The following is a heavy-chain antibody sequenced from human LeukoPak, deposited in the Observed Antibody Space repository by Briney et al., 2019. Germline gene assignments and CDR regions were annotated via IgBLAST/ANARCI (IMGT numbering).Heavy chain of an antibody. V-gene: IGHV3-23*01. CDR3: AKDPRVGSRVATPCH. CDR1: GFTFGSYA. Sequence: GGSLRLSCAASGFTFGSYAMSWVRQAPGKGLEWVSAISGGGGSTYYADSVKGRFTISRDNSKSTLFLQMNSLRAEDTAVYYCAKDPRVGSRVATPCHWGQGTLVTVSS. CDR2: ISGGGGST. D-gene: IGHD5-24*01. J-gene: IGHJ4*02.